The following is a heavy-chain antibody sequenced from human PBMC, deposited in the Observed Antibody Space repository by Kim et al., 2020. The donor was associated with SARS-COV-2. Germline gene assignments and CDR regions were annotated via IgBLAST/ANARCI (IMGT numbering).Heavy chain of an antibody. J-gene: IGHJ3*02. V-gene: IGHV3-66*01. D-gene: IGHD5-18*01. CDR1: GFTVSSNY. Sequence: GGSLRLSCAASGFTVSSNYMSWVRQAPGKGLEWVSVIYSGGSTYYADSVKGRFTISRDNSKNTLYLQMNSLRAEDTAVYYCARDSRGYSYGWGAFDIWGQGTMVTVSS. CDR3: ARDSRGYSYGWGAFDI. CDR2: IYSGGST.